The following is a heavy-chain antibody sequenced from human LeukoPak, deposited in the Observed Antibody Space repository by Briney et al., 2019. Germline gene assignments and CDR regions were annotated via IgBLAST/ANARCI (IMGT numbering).Heavy chain of an antibody. CDR1: GGSFSGYY. V-gene: IGHV4-34*01. CDR2: INHSGST. D-gene: IGHD4-17*01. Sequence: PSETLSLTCAVYGGSFSGYYWSWIRQPPGKGLEWIGEINHSGSTNYNPSLKSRVTISVDTSKNQFSLKLSSVTAADTAVYYCARLYDYAGAFDIWGQGTMVTVSS. CDR3: ARLYDYAGAFDI. J-gene: IGHJ3*02.